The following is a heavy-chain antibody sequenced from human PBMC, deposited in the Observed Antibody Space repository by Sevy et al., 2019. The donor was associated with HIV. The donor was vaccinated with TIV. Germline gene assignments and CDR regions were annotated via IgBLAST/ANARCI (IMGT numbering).Heavy chain of an antibody. Sequence: ASVKVSCKASGYTFTDYFMHWVRQAPGQGLEWMGWINPNSGGTNYAQRFRGRVTMTRDTSISTAYMELSRLRSDDTAVYYCASLSGYYYDSSRYYNTDAFDIWGQGTMVTDSS. CDR2: INPNSGGT. CDR1: GYTFTDYF. CDR3: ASLSGYYYDSSRYYNTDAFDI. V-gene: IGHV1-2*02. D-gene: IGHD3-22*01. J-gene: IGHJ3*02.